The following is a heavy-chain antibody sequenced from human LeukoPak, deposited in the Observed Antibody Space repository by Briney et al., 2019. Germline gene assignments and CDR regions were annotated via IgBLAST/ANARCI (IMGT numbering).Heavy chain of an antibody. CDR3: AREGGGYCGGDCYSYYFDY. Sequence: SQTLSLTCTVSGGSISSGSYYWGWIRQPAGKGLEWIGRIYTGGSTNYNPSLKSRVTISVDTSKNQFSLKLSSVTAADTAVYYCAREGGGYCGGDCYSYYFDYWGQGTLVTVSS. J-gene: IGHJ4*02. D-gene: IGHD2-21*02. CDR2: IYTGGST. CDR1: GGSISSGSYY. V-gene: IGHV4-61*02.